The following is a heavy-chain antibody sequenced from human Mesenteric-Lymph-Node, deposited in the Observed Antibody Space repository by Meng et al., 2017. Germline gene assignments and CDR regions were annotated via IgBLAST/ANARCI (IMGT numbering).Heavy chain of an antibody. CDR1: GGSISSGGHS. V-gene: IGHV4-31*03. Sequence: QVQLQESGPGLVKPSQTLSLTCTVSGGSISSGGHSWSWIRQHPGKGLEWIAYIYYSGSTYYNPSLKSRVILSVDTSKNQFSLKLSSVTAADTAVYYCARVDSSGYFLDYWGQGTLVTVFS. D-gene: IGHD3-22*01. J-gene: IGHJ4*01. CDR2: IYYSGST. CDR3: ARVDSSGYFLDY.